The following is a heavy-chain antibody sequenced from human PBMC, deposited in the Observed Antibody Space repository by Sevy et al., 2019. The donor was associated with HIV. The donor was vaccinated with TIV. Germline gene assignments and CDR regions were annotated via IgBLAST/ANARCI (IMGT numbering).Heavy chain of an antibody. CDR2: ISSGSSYI. D-gene: IGHD3-10*01. V-gene: IGHV3-21*01. Sequence: GGSLRLSCAASGFTFSNYFMNWVRQAPGKGLEWVSSISSGSSYIFYADSLKGRFTISRDNAKNSLYLHMNSLRAEDTAVYYCARGDYYGSLYYFAYWGQGTLVTVSS. J-gene: IGHJ4*02. CDR1: GFTFSNYF. CDR3: ARGDYYGSLYYFAY.